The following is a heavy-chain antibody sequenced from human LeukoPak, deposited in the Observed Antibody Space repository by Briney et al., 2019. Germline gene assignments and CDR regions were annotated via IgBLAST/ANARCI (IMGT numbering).Heavy chain of an antibody. D-gene: IGHD3-10*01. CDR1: GYTFTDYY. CDR3: ARDGGFDY. V-gene: IGHV1-2*02. CDR2: INPNSGGT. Sequence: ASVKVSCKASGYTFTDYYMHWVRQAPGQGLEWMGWINPNSGGTNYAQKLQGRVTMTRDTSISIVYMELSRLTSDDTAVYYCARDGGFDYRGQGTLVTVSS. J-gene: IGHJ4*02.